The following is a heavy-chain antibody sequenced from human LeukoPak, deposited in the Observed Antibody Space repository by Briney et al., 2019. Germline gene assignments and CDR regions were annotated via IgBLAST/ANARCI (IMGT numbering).Heavy chain of an antibody. D-gene: IGHD3-22*01. J-gene: IGHJ4*02. Sequence: GGSLRLSCAASGFTFSSYDMHWVRQATGKGLEWVSAIGTAGDTYYPGSVKGRFTISRENAKNSLYLQMNSLRAGDTAVYYCARSSERKYYFDYWGQGTLVTVSS. V-gene: IGHV3-13*01. CDR1: GFTFSSYD. CDR3: ARSSERKYYFDY. CDR2: IGTAGDT.